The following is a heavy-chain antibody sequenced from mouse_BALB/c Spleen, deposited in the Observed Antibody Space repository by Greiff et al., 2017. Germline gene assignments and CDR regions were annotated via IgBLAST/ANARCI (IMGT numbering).Heavy chain of an antibody. CDR3: ARGGVKDYFDD. V-gene: IGHV5-4*02. CDR1: GFTFSDYY. D-gene: IGHD1-3*01. J-gene: IGHJ2*01. CDR2: ISDGGSYT. Sequence: EVQLVESGGGLVKPGGSLKLSCAASGFTFSDYYMYWVRQTPEKRLEWVATISDGGSYTYYPDSVKGRFTISRDNAKNNLYLQMSSLKSEDTAMYYCARGGVKDYFDDWGQGTTLTVSS.